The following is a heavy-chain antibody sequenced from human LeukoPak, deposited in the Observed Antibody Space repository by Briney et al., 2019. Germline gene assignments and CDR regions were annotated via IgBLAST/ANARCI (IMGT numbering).Heavy chain of an antibody. CDR2: IYGGGST. J-gene: IGHJ4*02. V-gene: IGHV3-53*01. Sequence: GGSLRLSCEASGFTVSSNYMSWVRQAPGKGLEWVSVIYGGGSTYYADSVKGRFTISRDTSKNTMYLQMNSLRAEDTAVYYCASWPGGWYGEDSWGRGTLVTVSS. CDR3: ASWPGGWYGEDS. CDR1: GFTVSSNY. D-gene: IGHD6-19*01.